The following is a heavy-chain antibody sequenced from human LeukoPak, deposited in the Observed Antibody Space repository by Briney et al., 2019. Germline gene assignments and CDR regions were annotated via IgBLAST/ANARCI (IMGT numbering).Heavy chain of an antibody. CDR1: GFTVISNY. CDR3: ARDRGYGGNSLLY. CDR2: IYSGGNT. J-gene: IGHJ4*02. Sequence: GGSLRLSCAASGFTVISNYMSWVRQAPGKGLEWVSVIYSGGNTYYADSVKGRFTISRDNSKNTLYLQMNSLGAEDTAVYYCARDRGYGGNSLLYWGQGTLVTVSS. V-gene: IGHV3-53*01. D-gene: IGHD4-23*01.